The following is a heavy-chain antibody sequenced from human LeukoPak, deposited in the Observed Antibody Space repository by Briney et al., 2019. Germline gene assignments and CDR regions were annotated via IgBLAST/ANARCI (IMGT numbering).Heavy chain of an antibody. CDR1: GFNFSSYE. CDR3: ARDRGFGEPDY. V-gene: IGHV3-48*03. D-gene: IGHD3-10*01. J-gene: IGHJ4*02. CDR2: ISSVGTTV. Sequence: SGGSLRLSCAASGFNFSSYEMNWVRQAPGKGLEWVSYISSVGTTVYYADFVKGRFTISRDNAENSLHLQLNSLRVEDTAVYYCARDRGFGEPDYWGQGTLVTVSS.